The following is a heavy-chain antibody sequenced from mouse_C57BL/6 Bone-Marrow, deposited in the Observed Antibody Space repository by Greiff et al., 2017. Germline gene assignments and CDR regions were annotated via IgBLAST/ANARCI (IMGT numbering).Heavy chain of an antibody. CDR2: IHPNSGST. V-gene: IGHV1-64*01. D-gene: IGHD1-1*01. J-gene: IGHJ2*01. CDR3: AIPFYYGSTNDPYYFDY. Sequence: VKLQQPGAELVKPGASVKLSCKASGYTFTSYWMHWVKQRPGQGLEWIGMIHPNSGSTNYNEKFKSKATLTVDKSSSTAYMQLSSLTSEDSAVYYCAIPFYYGSTNDPYYFDYWGQGTTLTVSS. CDR1: GYTFTSYW.